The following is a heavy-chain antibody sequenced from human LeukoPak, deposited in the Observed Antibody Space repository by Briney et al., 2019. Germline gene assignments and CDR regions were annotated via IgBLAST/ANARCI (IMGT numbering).Heavy chain of an antibody. J-gene: IGHJ5*02. CDR1: GGTFSSYA. CDR3: ARHTYYDSSGYYP. V-gene: IGHV1-69*13. D-gene: IGHD3-22*01. CDR2: IIPIFGTA. Sequence: PVTVSCKASGGTFSSYAISWVRQAPGQGLEWMGGIIPIFGTANYAQKFQGRVTITADESTSTAYMELSSLRSEDTAVYYCARHTYYDSSGYYPWGQGILVTVSS.